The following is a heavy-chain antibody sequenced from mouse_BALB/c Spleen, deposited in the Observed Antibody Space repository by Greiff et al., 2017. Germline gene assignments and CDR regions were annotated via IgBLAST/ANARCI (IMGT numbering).Heavy chain of an antibody. CDR3: VRDVGNYLDY. V-gene: IGHV2-9-2*01. D-gene: IGHD1-1*02. J-gene: IGHJ2*01. CDR1: GFSLTSYD. CDR2: IWTGGGT. Sequence: VQRVESGPGLVAPSQSLSITCTVSGFSLTSYDISWIRQPPGKGLEWLGVIWTGGGTNYNSAFMSRLSISKDNSKSQVFLKMNSLQTDDTAIYYCVRDVGNYLDYWGQGTTLTVSS.